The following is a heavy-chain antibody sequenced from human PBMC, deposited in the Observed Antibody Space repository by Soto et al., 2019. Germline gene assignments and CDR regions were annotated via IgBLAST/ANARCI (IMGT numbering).Heavy chain of an antibody. CDR3: ATFLPLRDCTSTSCLGAFDI. D-gene: IGHD2-2*01. CDR1: AFTFRSYA. V-gene: IGHV3-23*01. CDR2: ITASADTK. J-gene: IGHJ3*02. Sequence: EEQLLESGGGLVRPGGSLRLSCAASAFTFRSYAMSWVRQAPGKGLEWVSAITASADTKYYADSVKGRFTISRDNSKNTLYLRMNSLRAEDTAVYYCATFLPLRDCTSTSCLGAFDIWGQGTMVTGS.